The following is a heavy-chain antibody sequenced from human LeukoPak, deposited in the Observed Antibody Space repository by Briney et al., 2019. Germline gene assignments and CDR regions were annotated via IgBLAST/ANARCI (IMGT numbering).Heavy chain of an antibody. J-gene: IGHJ6*02. Sequence: PGGSLRLSCAASGISFSGSALHWVRQAYGKGLEWVGRIRSKANSYATAYAASVKGRFTISRDDSKNTAYLQMNSLKTEDTAVYYCSRHSSYVDTAMVTEGYGMDVWGQGTTVTVSS. D-gene: IGHD5-18*01. CDR1: GISFSGSA. CDR2: IRSKANSYAT. V-gene: IGHV3-73*01. CDR3: SRHSSYVDTAMVTEGYGMDV.